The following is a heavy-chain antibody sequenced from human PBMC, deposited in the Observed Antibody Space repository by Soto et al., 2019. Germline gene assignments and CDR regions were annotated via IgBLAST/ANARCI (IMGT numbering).Heavy chain of an antibody. J-gene: IGHJ4*02. Sequence: GGSLRLSCAASGFTFSSYGMHWVRQAPGKGLEWVAVIWYDGSNKYYADSVKGRFTISRDNSKNTLYLQMNSLRAEDTAVYYCARDLFGGSSSSLKDDYWGQGTLVTVSS. CDR3: ARDLFGGSSSSLKDDY. CDR1: GFTFSSYG. D-gene: IGHD6-6*01. V-gene: IGHV3-33*01. CDR2: IWYDGSNK.